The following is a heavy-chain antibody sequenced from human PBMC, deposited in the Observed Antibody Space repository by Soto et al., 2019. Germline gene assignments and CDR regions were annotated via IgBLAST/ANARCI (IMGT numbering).Heavy chain of an antibody. V-gene: IGHV3-49*02. CDR1: GFTFGYFP. CDR2: IRSKDYGGTT. CDR3: TREIPYFDS. Sequence: PGGSLRLSCATSGFTFGYFPISWVRQAPGRGLEWVGFIRSKDYGGTTEYAASVKGRFAISRDDSTGIAYLQMNSLKIEDTAVYYCTREIPYFDSWGQGTLVTSPQ. J-gene: IGHJ4*02.